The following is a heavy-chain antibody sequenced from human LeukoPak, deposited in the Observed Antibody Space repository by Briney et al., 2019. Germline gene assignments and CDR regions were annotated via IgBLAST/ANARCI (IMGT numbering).Heavy chain of an antibody. V-gene: IGHV3-7*01. CDR2: IKQDGSEK. CDR1: GFTFSSYW. CDR3: ARAASPYYDILTGFDY. J-gene: IGHJ4*02. Sequence: PGGSLRLSCAASGFTFSSYWMSWVRQAPGKGLEWVANIKQDGSEKYYVDSVKGRFTISRDNAKNSLYLQMNSLRAEDTAVYYCARAASPYYDILTGFDYWGQGTLVTVSP. D-gene: IGHD3-9*01.